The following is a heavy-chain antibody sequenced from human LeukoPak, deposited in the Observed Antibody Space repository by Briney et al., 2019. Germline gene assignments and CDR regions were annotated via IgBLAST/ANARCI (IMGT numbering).Heavy chain of an antibody. D-gene: IGHD2-21*02. V-gene: IGHV4-4*07. CDR1: GGSISSYY. CDR3: ARTECGGDCQYEYYFDY. J-gene: IGHJ4*02. CDR2: IYTSGST. Sequence: SDTLSLTCTVSGGSISSYYWSWIRQPAGKGLEWIGRIYTSGSTNYNPSLKSRVTMSVYTSKNQFSLKLSSVTAADTAVYYCARTECGGDCQYEYYFDYWGQGTLVTVST.